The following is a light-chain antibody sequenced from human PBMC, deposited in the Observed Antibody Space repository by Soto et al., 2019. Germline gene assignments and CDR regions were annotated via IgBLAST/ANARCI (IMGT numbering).Light chain of an antibody. V-gene: IGKV4-1*01. CDR2: WAS. Sequence: DIVMTRSPDSLAVSLGERATINCKSSQSVLYSSNNENYLAWYQQKPGQPPKLLIYWASTRESGVPDRISGSGSGTDFTLTISSLQAEDVAVYYCQQYYTTPLTFGGGTKVEIK. CDR1: QSVLYSSNNENY. J-gene: IGKJ4*01. CDR3: QQYYTTPLT.